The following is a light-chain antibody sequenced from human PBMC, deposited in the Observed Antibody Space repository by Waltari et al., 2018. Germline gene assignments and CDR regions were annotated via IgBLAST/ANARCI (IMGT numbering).Light chain of an antibody. CDR1: QTVRSY. Sequence: LSPGERATLSCRASQTVRSYLAWYQQKPGQAPRLLIFDASSRAPGIPAKFSGSGSGTDFTLTVSNLEPEDFAVYYCQQRSNWPYTFGQGTRVEIK. V-gene: IGKV3-11*01. CDR3: QQRSNWPYT. J-gene: IGKJ2*01. CDR2: DAS.